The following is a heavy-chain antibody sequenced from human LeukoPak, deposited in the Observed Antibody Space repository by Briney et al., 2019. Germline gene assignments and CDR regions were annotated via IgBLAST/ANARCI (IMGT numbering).Heavy chain of an antibody. Sequence: GGSLRLSCAASGFTFSNAWMSWVRQAPGKGLEWVGRIKSKTDGGTTDYAAPVKGRFTISRDDSKNTLYLQMNSLKTEDTAVYYCTTAYYDFWSGYYRFDYWGQGTLVTVFS. CDR3: TTAYYDFWSGYYRFDY. J-gene: IGHJ4*02. D-gene: IGHD3-3*01. CDR1: GFTFSNAW. V-gene: IGHV3-15*01. CDR2: IKSKTDGGTT.